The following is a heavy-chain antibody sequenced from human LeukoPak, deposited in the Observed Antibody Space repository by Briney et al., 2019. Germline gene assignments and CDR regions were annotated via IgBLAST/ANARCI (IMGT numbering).Heavy chain of an antibody. V-gene: IGHV3-53*01. CDR2: IYSGGST. Sequence: GGSLRLSCAASGFTVSSNYMSWVRQAPGKGLEWVSVIYSGGSTYYADSVKGRFTISRDNAKNSLYLQMNSLRAEDTAVYYCARDVLDYDILTGYYGRGMDVWGKGTTVTVSS. J-gene: IGHJ6*04. CDR1: GFTVSSNY. D-gene: IGHD3-9*01. CDR3: ARDVLDYDILTGYYGRGMDV.